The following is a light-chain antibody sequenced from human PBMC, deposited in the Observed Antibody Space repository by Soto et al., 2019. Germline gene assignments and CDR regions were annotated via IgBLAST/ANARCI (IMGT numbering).Light chain of an antibody. Sequence: EIELTQSPGTLSLSPGERATLSCRASQSVSSSYLAWYQQKPGQAPRLLIYGASSRASGIPDRFSGSGSGTDFTLTISRLEPEDFAVYYCQQDDSSPLTFGGGTKVEIK. CDR3: QQDDSSPLT. V-gene: IGKV3-20*01. CDR1: QSVSSSY. J-gene: IGKJ4*01. CDR2: GAS.